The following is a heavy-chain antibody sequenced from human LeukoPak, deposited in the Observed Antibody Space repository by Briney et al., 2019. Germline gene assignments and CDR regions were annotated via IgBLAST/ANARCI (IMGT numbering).Heavy chain of an antibody. J-gene: IGHJ4*02. V-gene: IGHV3-23*01. D-gene: IGHD5-18*01. CDR1: GFTFSSYA. Sequence: PGGSLRLSCAASGFTFSSYAMGWVRQAPGKGLVWVSAITASGGNIYYADSVKGRFTISRDNSKNTLYLQVNSLRAEDTAVYYCAKGNGYSYGRYYFDYWGQGTLVTVSS. CDR3: AKGNGYSYGRYYFDY. CDR2: ITASGGNI.